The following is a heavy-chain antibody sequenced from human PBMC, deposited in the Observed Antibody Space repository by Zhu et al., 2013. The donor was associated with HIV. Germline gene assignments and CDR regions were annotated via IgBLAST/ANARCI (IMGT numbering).Heavy chain of an antibody. J-gene: IGHJ4*02. Sequence: QVQLVQSGAEVKKPGASVKVSCKASGYTFPSFGISWVRQAPGQGLEWMGWIRTSNGKTDYAQRLQGRVTMTRNTSISTAYMELSSLRSEDTAVYYCAREDGGSSSSWINWGQGTLVTVSS. CDR2: IRTSNGKT. CDR3: AREDGGSSSSWIN. CDR1: GYTFPSFG. D-gene: IGHD6-13*01. V-gene: IGHV1-18*01.